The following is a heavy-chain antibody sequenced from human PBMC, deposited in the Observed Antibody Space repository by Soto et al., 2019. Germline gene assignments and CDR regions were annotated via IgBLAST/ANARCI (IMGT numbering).Heavy chain of an antibody. CDR2: IVVASART. V-gene: IGHV1-58*02. Sequence: SVKVSCKASGFDFGSFGIQFLRQTRGRGLEWIGWIVVASARTNYARQFQGRVAFSRDMSSTTAYMDLYDLKSDDTAVYFCSADHPHTAIGWPVWGQGTTVTVSS. CDR3: SADHPHTAIGWPV. CDR1: GFDFGSFG. J-gene: IGHJ6*02.